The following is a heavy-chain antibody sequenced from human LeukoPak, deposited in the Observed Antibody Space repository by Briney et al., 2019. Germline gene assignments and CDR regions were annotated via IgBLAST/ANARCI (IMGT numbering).Heavy chain of an antibody. CDR1: GYTFTSYY. Sequence: ASVKVSCKASGYTFTSYYMHWVRQAPGQGLEWMGIINPSGGSTSYAQKFQGRVTMTRDMSTSTVYMELSSLRSDDTAVYYCARAGWDDAFDIWGQGTMVTVSS. V-gene: IGHV1-46*01. CDR3: ARAGWDDAFDI. D-gene: IGHD6-19*01. J-gene: IGHJ3*02. CDR2: INPSGGST.